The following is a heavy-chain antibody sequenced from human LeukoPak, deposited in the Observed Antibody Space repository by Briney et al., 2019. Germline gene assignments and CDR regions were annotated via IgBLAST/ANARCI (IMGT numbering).Heavy chain of an antibody. Sequence: HPGGSLRLSCAASGFTFSHFRMHWVRQAPGKGLEWMAVIWHDGSSRYYADSVKGRFTVSRDNSQNRVYLQMNSLTPDDTGVYYCAKDAQRGFDYSNSLEKWGQGTLVIVSS. J-gene: IGHJ4*02. CDR1: GFTFSHFR. V-gene: IGHV3-33*06. D-gene: IGHD4-11*01. CDR3: AKDAQRGFDYSNSLEK. CDR2: IWHDGSSR.